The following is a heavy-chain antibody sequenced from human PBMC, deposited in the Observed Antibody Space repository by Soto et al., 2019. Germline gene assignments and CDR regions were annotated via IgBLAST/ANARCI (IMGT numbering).Heavy chain of an antibody. CDR3: ARDARHYDSSGYVYYYYGMDV. D-gene: IGHD3-22*01. V-gene: IGHV4-31*03. Sequence: SETLSLTCTVSGGSISSGGYYWSWIRQHPGKGLEWIGYIYYSGSTYYNPSLESRVTISVDTSKNQFSLKLSSVTAADTAVYYCARDARHYDSSGYVYYYYGMDVWGQGTTVTVSS. CDR2: IYYSGST. CDR1: GGSISSGGYY. J-gene: IGHJ6*02.